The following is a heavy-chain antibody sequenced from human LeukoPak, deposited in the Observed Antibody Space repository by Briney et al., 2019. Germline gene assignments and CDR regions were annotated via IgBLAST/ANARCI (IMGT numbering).Heavy chain of an antibody. J-gene: IGHJ6*03. CDR3: ARERATVAGTGDYYYYMDV. V-gene: IGHV1-18*01. Sequence: GASVKVSCKASGYTFTIYGISWVRQAPGQGLEWMGWISAYNGNTNYAQKLQGRVTMTTDTSTSTAYMELRSLRSDDTAVYYCARERATVAGTGDYYYYMDVWGKGTTVTVSS. CDR2: ISAYNGNT. CDR1: GYTFTIYG. D-gene: IGHD6-19*01.